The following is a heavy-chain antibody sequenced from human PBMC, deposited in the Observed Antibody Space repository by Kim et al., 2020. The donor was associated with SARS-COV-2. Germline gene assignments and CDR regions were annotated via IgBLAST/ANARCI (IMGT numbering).Heavy chain of an antibody. D-gene: IGHD2-21*01. Sequence: GSTGYAQKFQGRVTMTRDTSTSTVYMELSSLRSEDTAVYYCARHKDAFDIWGQGTMVTVSS. J-gene: IGHJ3*02. CDR2: GST. CDR3: ARHKDAFDI. V-gene: IGHV1-46*01.